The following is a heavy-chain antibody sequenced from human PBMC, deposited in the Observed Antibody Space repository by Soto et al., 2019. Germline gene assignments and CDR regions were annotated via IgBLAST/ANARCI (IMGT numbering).Heavy chain of an antibody. Sequence: GGSLRLSCSASGFTFSSFALHWVRQSPGKGLEYVSAISSDGRTTYYADSVRGRFTISRDISTNMLYLQMSSLRLEDTAVYHCVKEGGEVRGVYDYWGQGTLVTSPQ. CDR3: VKEGGEVRGVYDY. CDR2: ISSDGRTT. CDR1: GFTFSSFA. D-gene: IGHD3-10*01. J-gene: IGHJ4*02. V-gene: IGHV3-64D*06.